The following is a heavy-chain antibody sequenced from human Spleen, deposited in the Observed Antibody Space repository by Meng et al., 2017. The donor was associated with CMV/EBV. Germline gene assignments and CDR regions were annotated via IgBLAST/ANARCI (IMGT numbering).Heavy chain of an antibody. CDR1: GFTVRNYT. CDR2: ISRSGSVI. V-gene: IGHV3-21*01. CDR3: AKEVVGDPHSHFDY. Sequence: SGFTVRNYTMNWVRQAPGKGLEYVSSISRSGSVIDDADSGKGRFTISRDNATDSLYLQMNSLRADDTAFYYCAKEVVGDPHSHFDYWGQGTLVTVSS. J-gene: IGHJ4*02. D-gene: IGHD3-16*01.